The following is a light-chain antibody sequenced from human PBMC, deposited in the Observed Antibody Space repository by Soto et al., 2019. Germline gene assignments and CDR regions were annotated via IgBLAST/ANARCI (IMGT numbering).Light chain of an antibody. CDR2: GAS. V-gene: IGKV3-15*01. CDR3: QQRSNWPRT. CDR1: QSVSSN. Sequence: EIVISQSPSTLSVPTGERATLSCRASQSVSSNLAWYQQKPGQAPRLLIYGASTRATGIPARFSGSGSGTDFTLTISSLEPEDFAVYYCQQRSNWPRTCGQGTKVDI. J-gene: IGKJ1*01.